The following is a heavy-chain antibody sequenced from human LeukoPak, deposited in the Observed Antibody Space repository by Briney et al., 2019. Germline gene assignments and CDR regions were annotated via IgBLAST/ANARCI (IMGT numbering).Heavy chain of an antibody. Sequence: SETLSLTYAVSGGSISGGGYSWSWIRQPPGKGLEWIGYIYHSGSTYYSPSLTSRLTISVDRSKNQFSLKLSSVSAADTAVYYCARVSRESNGYYTHFFDHWGQGTLVTVSS. D-gene: IGHD3-3*01. CDR2: IYHSGST. V-gene: IGHV4-30-2*01. J-gene: IGHJ4*02. CDR1: GGSISGGGYS. CDR3: ARVSRESNGYYTHFFDH.